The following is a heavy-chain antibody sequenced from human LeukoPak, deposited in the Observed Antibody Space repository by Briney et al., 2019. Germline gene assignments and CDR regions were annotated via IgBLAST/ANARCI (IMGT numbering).Heavy chain of an antibody. D-gene: IGHD3-22*01. J-gene: IGHJ5*02. CDR3: ARRSSANWFDP. CDR1: GGSISNSNYY. Sequence: SETLSLTCTVSGGSISNSNYYWGWIRQPPGKGLDWIGSIYYSGTTYYNPSLKSRVTISIDTSNNQFSLKLSSATAADTAVYYCARRSSANWFDPWGQGTLVTVSS. CDR2: IYYSGTT. V-gene: IGHV4-39*01.